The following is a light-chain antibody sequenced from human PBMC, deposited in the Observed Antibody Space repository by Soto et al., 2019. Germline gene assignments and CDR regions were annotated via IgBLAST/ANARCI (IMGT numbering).Light chain of an antibody. CDR3: QQRYSSPPT. CDR1: QSISNH. V-gene: IGKV1-39*01. CDR2: AAS. Sequence: DIQMTQSPSSLSASVEDRVIITCRASQSISNHLNWYQQKPGKAPKLLIFAASSLQSGVPSRFTGSRSRPDFTLTISSLQPEDFATYYCQQRYSSPPTFGQGTKVEIK. J-gene: IGKJ1*01.